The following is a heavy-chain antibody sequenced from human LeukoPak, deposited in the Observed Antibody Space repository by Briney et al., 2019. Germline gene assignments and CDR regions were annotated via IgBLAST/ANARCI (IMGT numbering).Heavy chain of an antibody. CDR2: MYYSGTT. CDR3: AGQVGARIRYYYTSGLDV. D-gene: IGHD1-26*01. CDR1: GASVSSFY. Sequence: SETLSLTCTVSGASVSSFYWNCIRQPPGKGLEWIGSMYYSGTTNYDPSFKSRVTISLDTSKNEFSLRLKSLTAADTAVYYCAGQVGARIRYYYTSGLDVWGQGTTVAVSS. J-gene: IGHJ6*02. V-gene: IGHV4-59*02.